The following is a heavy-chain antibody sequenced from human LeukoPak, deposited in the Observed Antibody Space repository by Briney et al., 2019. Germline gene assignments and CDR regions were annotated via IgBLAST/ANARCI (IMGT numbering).Heavy chain of an antibody. D-gene: IGHD2-2*01. V-gene: IGHV4-59*01. Sequence: SETLSPTCTVSGGSIDSYYWSWVRQPPGKGLEWIGYIYYTGSTEYHPSLKSRVTISLDTSKNQFSLKLTSVTAADTAVYYCARVYQSAEYYFDYWGQGNLVSVSS. CDR3: ARVYQSAEYYFDY. CDR2: IYYTGST. J-gene: IGHJ4*02. CDR1: GGSIDSYY.